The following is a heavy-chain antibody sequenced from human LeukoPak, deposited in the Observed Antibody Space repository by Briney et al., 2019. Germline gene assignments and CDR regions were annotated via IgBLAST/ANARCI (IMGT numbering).Heavy chain of an antibody. D-gene: IGHD6-19*01. Sequence: GGSLRLSCAASGFTFNTYALGWVRQAPGKGLEWVSAISGSGGTTYYADSVKGHFTISRDNSKNTLYLQLDSLRGEDTAVYYCAGYSSGWYLYGMDVWGQGTTVTVSS. CDR1: GFTFNTYA. J-gene: IGHJ6*02. CDR2: ISGSGGTT. CDR3: AGYSSGWYLYGMDV. V-gene: IGHV3-23*01.